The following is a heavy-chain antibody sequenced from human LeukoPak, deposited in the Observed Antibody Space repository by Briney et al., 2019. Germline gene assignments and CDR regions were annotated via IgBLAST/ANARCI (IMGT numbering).Heavy chain of an antibody. V-gene: IGHV1-69*13. CDR3: ARVAGTRSDFEY. J-gene: IGHJ4*02. Sequence: SVKVSCKASGGTFSSYAISWVRQAPGQGLEWMGGIIPMFGTANYARKFQGRVTITADESTSTANMELSSLRSEDTAVYYCARVAGTRSDFEYWGQGTLVTVSS. CDR2: IIPMFGTA. D-gene: IGHD6-13*01. CDR1: GGTFSSYA.